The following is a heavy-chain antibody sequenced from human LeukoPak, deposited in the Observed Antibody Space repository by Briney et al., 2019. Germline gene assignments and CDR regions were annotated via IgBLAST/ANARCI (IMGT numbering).Heavy chain of an antibody. CDR1: GYTLTELS. CDR3: ARDTRYSSSWPPH. D-gene: IGHD6-13*01. V-gene: IGHV7-4-1*02. Sequence: ASVKVSCKVSGYTLTELSMHWVRQAPGQGLEWMGWINTNTGNPTYAQGFTGRFVFSLDTSVSTAYLQISSLKAEDTAVYYCARDTRYSSSWPPHWGQGTLVTVSS. CDR2: INTNTGNP. J-gene: IGHJ4*02.